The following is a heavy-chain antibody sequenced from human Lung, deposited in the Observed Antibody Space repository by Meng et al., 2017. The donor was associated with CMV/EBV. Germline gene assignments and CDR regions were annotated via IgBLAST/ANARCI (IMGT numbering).Heavy chain of an antibody. CDR2: IIPIFGTA. J-gene: IGHJ4*02. CDR3: ARVRSRDYGDFYAHFDY. V-gene: IGHV1-69*05. Sequence: GTFSSYAISWVRQAPGQGLEWMGGIIPIFGTANYAQKFQSRVTITTDESTSTAYMELSSLRSEDTAVYYCARVRSRDYGDFYAHFDYWGQGTLVTVSS. D-gene: IGHD4-17*01. CDR1: GTFSSYA.